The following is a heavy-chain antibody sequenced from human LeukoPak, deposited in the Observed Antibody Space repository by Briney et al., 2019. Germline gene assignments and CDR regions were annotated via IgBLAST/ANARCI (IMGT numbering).Heavy chain of an antibody. V-gene: IGHV4-39*01. Sequence: PSETLSLTCTVSGGSISSSSYYWGWIRQPPGKGLEWIGSIYYSGSTYYNPSLKSRVTISVDTSKNQFSLKLSSVTAADTAVYYCARHVEMSTIFGVVISYYFDYWGQGTLVAVSS. D-gene: IGHD3-3*01. J-gene: IGHJ4*02. CDR1: GGSISSSSYY. CDR2: IYYSGST. CDR3: ARHVEMSTIFGVVISYYFDY.